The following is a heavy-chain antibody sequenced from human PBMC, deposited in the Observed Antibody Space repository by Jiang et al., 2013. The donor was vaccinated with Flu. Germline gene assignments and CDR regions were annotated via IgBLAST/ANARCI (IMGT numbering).Heavy chain of an antibody. J-gene: IGHJ6*02. Sequence: QTLSLTCAISGDSVSSNSAAWNWIRQSPSRGLEWLGRTYFKSKWYNDYALSVKSRISINADTSRNQFSPQLNSVTPEDTAVYYCARESPGEWLRLGYLYFYGMDVWGQGTTVSVSS. D-gene: IGHD3-3*01. CDR3: ARESPGEWLRLGYLYFYGMDV. CDR2: TYFKSKWYN. V-gene: IGHV6-1*01. CDR1: GDSVSSNSAA.